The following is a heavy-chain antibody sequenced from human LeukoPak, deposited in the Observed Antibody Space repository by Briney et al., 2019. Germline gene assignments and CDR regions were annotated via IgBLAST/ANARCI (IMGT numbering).Heavy chain of an antibody. Sequence: SVKVSCKASGGTFSSYAISWVRLAPGQGLEWMGRIIPILGIANYAQKFQGRVTITADKSTSTAYMELSSLRSEDTAVYYCARGGGSGYSSSWAYWGQGTLVTVSS. CDR1: GGTFSSYA. D-gene: IGHD6-13*01. J-gene: IGHJ4*02. CDR2: IIPILGIA. V-gene: IGHV1-69*04. CDR3: ARGGGSGYSSSWAY.